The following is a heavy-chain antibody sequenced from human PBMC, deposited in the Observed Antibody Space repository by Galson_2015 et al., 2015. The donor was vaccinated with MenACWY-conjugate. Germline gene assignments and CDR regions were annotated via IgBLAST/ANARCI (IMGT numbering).Heavy chain of an antibody. CDR3: ARIAAAVTEHYFDY. Sequence: SLRLFCAASGFTFSNFWMSWVRQAPGKELEWVASIKQDGSEKYLVDSVKGRFTISRDNAENSLFLQMNSLRAEDTAVYYCARIAAAVTEHYFDYWGQGTLVTVSS. CDR2: IKQDGSEK. V-gene: IGHV3-7*01. D-gene: IGHD6-13*01. J-gene: IGHJ4*02. CDR1: GFTFSNFW.